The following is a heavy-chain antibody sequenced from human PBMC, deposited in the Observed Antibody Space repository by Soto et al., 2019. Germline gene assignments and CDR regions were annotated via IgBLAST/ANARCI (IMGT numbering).Heavy chain of an antibody. CDR3: ARDWKGAEGFDP. CDR1: GHTFSTYG. CDR2: IGADNGDT. V-gene: IGHV1-18*01. D-gene: IGHD1-1*01. Sequence: ASVKVSCKASGHTFSTYGFSWVRQAPGQGLEWMGWIGADNGDTNYAQNFQGRVTMTTDTSTTTSYMELRSLTSDDTAVYFCARDWKGAEGFDPWGQGTLVTVS. J-gene: IGHJ5*02.